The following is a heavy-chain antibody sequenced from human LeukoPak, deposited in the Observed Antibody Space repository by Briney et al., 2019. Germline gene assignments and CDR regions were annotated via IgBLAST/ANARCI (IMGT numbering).Heavy chain of an antibody. CDR1: GFTFSSYG. Sequence: GGSLRLSCTASGFTFSSYGMHWVRQVPGKGLEWVSFIRHDGSNKYYGDSVKGRFTISRDNSKNTLYLQMNSLRAEDAAIYYCAKDGSSNWHDAFEIWGQGTMVTVSS. CDR3: AKDGSSNWHDAFEI. CDR2: IRHDGSNK. D-gene: IGHD6-13*01. J-gene: IGHJ3*02. V-gene: IGHV3-30*02.